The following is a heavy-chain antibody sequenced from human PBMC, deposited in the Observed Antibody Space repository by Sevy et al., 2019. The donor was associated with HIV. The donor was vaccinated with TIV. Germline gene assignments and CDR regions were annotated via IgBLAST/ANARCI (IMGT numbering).Heavy chain of an antibody. CDR2: IIPIFGTA. V-gene: IGHV1-69*13. CDR1: GGTFSSYA. D-gene: IGHD5-18*01. J-gene: IGHJ4*02. Sequence: ASVKVSCKASGGTFSSYAISWVRQAPGQGLEWMGGIIPIFGTANYAQKLQGRVTITADESTSTAYMELSSLRSEDTAVYYCARGAAMASDYFDYWGQGTLVTVSS. CDR3: ARGAAMASDYFDY.